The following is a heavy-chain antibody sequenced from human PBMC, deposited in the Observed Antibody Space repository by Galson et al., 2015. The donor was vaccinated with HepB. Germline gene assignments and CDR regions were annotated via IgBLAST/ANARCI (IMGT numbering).Heavy chain of an antibody. Sequence: SLRLSCAAPGFRVSSNYMAWVRQAPGKGLDGVSIIYSGGTTYTADSVKGRFIISRDNSRNTLFLHMNTLTTEDTGVYYCASSLRHFDFWSGLDAFDLWGQGTMVTVSS. J-gene: IGHJ3*01. CDR3: ASSLRHFDFWSGLDAFDL. CDR1: GFRVSSNY. D-gene: IGHD3-3*01. V-gene: IGHV3-66*01. CDR2: IYSGGTT.